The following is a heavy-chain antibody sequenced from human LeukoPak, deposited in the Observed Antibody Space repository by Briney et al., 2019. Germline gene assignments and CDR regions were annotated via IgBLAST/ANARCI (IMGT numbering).Heavy chain of an antibody. CDR1: GFTLSTYS. Sequence: GGSLRLSCAASGFTLSTYSLNWVRQAPGKGLEWVSYISSSGSTIYYADSVKGRFTISRDNAKNSLYLQMNSLRAEDTAVYYCAELGITMIGGVWGKGTTVTISS. CDR2: ISSSGSTI. J-gene: IGHJ6*04. D-gene: IGHD3-10*02. CDR3: AELGITMIGGV. V-gene: IGHV3-48*04.